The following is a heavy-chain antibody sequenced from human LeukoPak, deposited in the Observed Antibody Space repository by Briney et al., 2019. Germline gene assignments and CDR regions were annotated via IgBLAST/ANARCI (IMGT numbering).Heavy chain of an antibody. V-gene: IGHV1-8*02. CDR2: MNPNSGNT. CDR3: ARSGLRGHANQDFDY. J-gene: IGHJ4*02. CDR1: GGTFSSYA. Sequence: GASVKVSCKASGGTFSSYAISWVRQAPGQGLEWMGWMNPNSGNTGYAQKFQGRVTMTRNTSISTAYMELSSLRSEDTAVYYCARSGLRGHANQDFDYWGQGTLVTVSS. D-gene: IGHD1-14*01.